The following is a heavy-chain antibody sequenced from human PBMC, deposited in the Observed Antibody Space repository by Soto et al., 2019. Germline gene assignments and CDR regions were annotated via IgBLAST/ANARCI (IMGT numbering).Heavy chain of an antibody. J-gene: IGHJ5*02. CDR2: IYYSGST. Sequence: SETLSLTCTVSGGSISSYYWSWIRQPPGKGLEWIGYIYYSGSTNYNPSLKSRVTISVDTSKNQFSLKLSSVTAADTAVYYCARIGAYYDFWSGHNWFDPWGQGTLVTVSS. V-gene: IGHV4-59*01. CDR3: ARIGAYYDFWSGHNWFDP. CDR1: GGSISSYY. D-gene: IGHD3-3*01.